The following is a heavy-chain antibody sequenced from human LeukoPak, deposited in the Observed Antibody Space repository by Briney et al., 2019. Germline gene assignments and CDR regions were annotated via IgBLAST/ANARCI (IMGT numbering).Heavy chain of an antibody. V-gene: IGHV3-33*06. CDR2: TWYDGSNK. CDR3: AKTPENDDGSAWYYFDY. CDR1: GFTVSSNY. J-gene: IGHJ4*02. D-gene: IGHD6-19*01. Sequence: GGSLRLSCAASGFTVSSNYMSWVRQAPGKGLEWVAVTWYDGSNKYYADSVKGRFTISRDNSKNTLYLQMHSLRAEDTAVYYCAKTPENDDGSAWYYFDYWGQGTLVTVSS.